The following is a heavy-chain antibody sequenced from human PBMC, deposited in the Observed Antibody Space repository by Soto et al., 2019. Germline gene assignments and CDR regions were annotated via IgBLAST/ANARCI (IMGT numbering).Heavy chain of an antibody. CDR3: ARGVRGESYVLPRIPYYYYMDV. CDR1: GGSFSGYY. Sequence: QVQLQQWGAGLLKPSETLSLTCAVYGGSFSGYYWSWIRQPPGKGLEWIGEINHSGSTNYNPSLKSRVTISVDTSKNQFSLKLSSVTAADTAVYYCARGVRGESYVLPRIPYYYYMDVWGKGTTVTVSS. CDR2: INHSGST. D-gene: IGHD3-16*01. V-gene: IGHV4-34*01. J-gene: IGHJ6*03.